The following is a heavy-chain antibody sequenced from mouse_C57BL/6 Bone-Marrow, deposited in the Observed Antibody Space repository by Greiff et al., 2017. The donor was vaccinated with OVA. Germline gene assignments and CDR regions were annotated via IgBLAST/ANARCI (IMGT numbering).Heavy chain of an antibody. Sequence: VQLQQSGPELVKPGASVKISCKASGYTFTDYYMNWVKQSHGKSLEWIGDINPNNGGTSYNQKFKGKATLTVDKSSSTAYMELRSLTSEDSAVYYCARSGGLRPWFAYWGQGTLVTVSA. CDR2: INPNNGGT. CDR3: ARSGGLRPWFAY. CDR1: GYTFTDYY. V-gene: IGHV1-26*01. J-gene: IGHJ3*01. D-gene: IGHD2-4*01.